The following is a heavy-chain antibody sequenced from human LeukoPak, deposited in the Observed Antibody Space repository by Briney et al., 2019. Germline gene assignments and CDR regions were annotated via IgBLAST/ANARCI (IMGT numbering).Heavy chain of an antibody. J-gene: IGHJ5*02. D-gene: IGHD3-10*01. CDR3: ARARITMVRGVIPPNWFDP. CDR1: GYTFTGYY. CDR2: LNPNSGGT. V-gene: IGHV1-2*02. Sequence: ASVKVSCKASGYTFTGYYMHWVLQAPGQGLEWMRWLNPNSGGTNYAQEFQGRVTMTRDTSISTAYMELSRLRSDDTAVYYCARARITMVRGVIPPNWFDPWGQGTLVSVSS.